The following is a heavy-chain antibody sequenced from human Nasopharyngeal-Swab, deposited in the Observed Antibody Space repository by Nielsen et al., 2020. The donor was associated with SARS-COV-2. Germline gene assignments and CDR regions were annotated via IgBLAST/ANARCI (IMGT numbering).Heavy chain of an antibody. Sequence: GESLKISCAASGFTFSSYSMNWVRQAPGKGLEWVSYISSSSSTIYYADSVKGRFTISRDNAKNSLYLQMNSLRDEDTAVYYCARDRWDYYDSSGEIDWGQGTLVTVSS. CDR2: ISSSSSTI. CDR1: GFTFSSYS. D-gene: IGHD3-22*01. J-gene: IGHJ4*02. CDR3: ARDRWDYYDSSGEID. V-gene: IGHV3-48*02.